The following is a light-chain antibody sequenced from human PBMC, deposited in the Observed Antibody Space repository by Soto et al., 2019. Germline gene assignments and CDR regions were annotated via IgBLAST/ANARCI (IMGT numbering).Light chain of an antibody. CDR1: EGVRSW. V-gene: IGKV1-5*01. J-gene: IGKJ1*01. Sequence: DIQMTQSPSTLSASVGDRVTITRRASEGVRSWSAWYQRKPGRAPKSLIYDAASLESGVPSRFSGSESGTEFTLTISGLQPDDFATYYCQQYNSWWTFGQGTKVDI. CDR3: QQYNSWWT. CDR2: DAA.